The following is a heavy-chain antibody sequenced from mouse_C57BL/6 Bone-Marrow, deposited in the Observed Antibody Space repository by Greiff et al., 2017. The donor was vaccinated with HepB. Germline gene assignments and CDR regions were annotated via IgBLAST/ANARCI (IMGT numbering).Heavy chain of an antibody. CDR3: ARDPYYGSSQYYFDY. D-gene: IGHD1-1*01. CDR1: GYSFTGYY. Sequence: VQLKQSGPELVKPGASVKISCKASGYSFTGYYMNWVKQSPEKSLEWIGEINPSTGGTTYNQKFKAKATLTVDKSSSTAYMQLKSLTSEDSAVYYCARDPYYGSSQYYFDYWGQGTTLTVSS. V-gene: IGHV1-42*01. CDR2: INPSTGGT. J-gene: IGHJ2*01.